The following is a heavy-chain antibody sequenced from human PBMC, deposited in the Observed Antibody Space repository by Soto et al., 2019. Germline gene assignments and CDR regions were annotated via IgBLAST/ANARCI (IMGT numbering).Heavy chain of an antibody. Sequence: GGSLRLSCAASGFTFSSYGMHWVRQAPGKGLEWVAVISYDGSNKYYADSVKGRFTISRDNSKNTLYLQMNSMRAEDTAVYYCAKDSYSSSWYVGNWFDPWGQGTLVTVSS. CDR2: ISYDGSNK. CDR3: AKDSYSSSWYVGNWFDP. V-gene: IGHV3-30*18. J-gene: IGHJ5*02. CDR1: GFTFSSYG. D-gene: IGHD6-13*01.